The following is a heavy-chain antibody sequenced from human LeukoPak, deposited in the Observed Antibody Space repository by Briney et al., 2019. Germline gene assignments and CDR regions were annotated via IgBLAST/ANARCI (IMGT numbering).Heavy chain of an antibody. V-gene: IGHV1-2*02. Sequence: GASVKVSCKASGYTFTDYYIHWVRQAPGQGLEWMGWINPNNGGTNYAQKFQGRVTMTMYTSISTAYMELSRLRSDDTAVYYCAREVDYYDTSDYFPLGYWGQGTLVTVSS. CDR2: INPNNGGT. J-gene: IGHJ4*02. CDR3: AREVDYYDTSDYFPLGY. D-gene: IGHD3-22*01. CDR1: GYTFTDYY.